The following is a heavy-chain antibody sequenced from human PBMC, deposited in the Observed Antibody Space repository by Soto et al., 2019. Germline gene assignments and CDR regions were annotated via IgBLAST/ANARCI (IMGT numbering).Heavy chain of an antibody. J-gene: IGHJ6*02. CDR3: ATGVRENPSYYYYGMDV. V-gene: IGHV3-53*01. CDR2: IYSGGST. CDR1: GFTVSSNY. D-gene: IGHD3-10*01. Sequence: GGSLRLSCAASGFTVSSNYMSWVRQAPGKGLEWVSVIYSGGSTYYADSVKGRFTISRDNSKNTLYLQMNSLRAEDTAVYYCATGVRENPSYYYYGMDVWGQGTTVTVSS.